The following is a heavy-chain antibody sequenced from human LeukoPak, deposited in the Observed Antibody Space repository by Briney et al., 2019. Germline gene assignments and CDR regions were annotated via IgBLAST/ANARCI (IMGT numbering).Heavy chain of an antibody. D-gene: IGHD3-10*01. CDR1: GFTFSSYA. CDR2: ISGSGGST. V-gene: IGHV3-23*01. J-gene: IGHJ4*02. CDR3: AKDLITYYYGSGSPRPVDY. Sequence: HPGGSLRLSCAASGFTFSSYAMSWVRQAPGKGLEWVSAISGSGGSTYYADSVKGRFTISRDNSKNTLYLQMNSLRAVDTAVYYCAKDLITYYYGSGSPRPVDYWGQGTLVTVSS.